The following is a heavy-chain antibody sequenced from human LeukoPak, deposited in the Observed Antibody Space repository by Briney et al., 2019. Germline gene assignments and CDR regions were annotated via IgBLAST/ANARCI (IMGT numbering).Heavy chain of an antibody. CDR3: ARRPTTSIVGATTNYFDH. D-gene: IGHD1-26*01. CDR1: AGSITTDRYY. J-gene: IGHJ4*02. Sequence: SETLSLTCTVSAGSITTDRYYWSWIRQPPGKGLEWIGSIYFSGSTYYSPSLKSRVTLSIDTSKNQFSLKLTSVTAADTAVYYCARRPTTSIVGATTNYFDHWGQGTLVTVSS. CDR2: IYFSGST. V-gene: IGHV4-39*01.